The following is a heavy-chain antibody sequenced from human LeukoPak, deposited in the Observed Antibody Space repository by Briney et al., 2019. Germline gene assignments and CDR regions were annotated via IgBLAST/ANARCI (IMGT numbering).Heavy chain of an antibody. CDR3: ARQTPYYYDSSGLVKHFDY. CDR1: GYSISSGYY. Sequence: SETLSLTCTVSGYSISSGYYWGWIRQPPGKGLEWIGSIYHSGSTYYNPSLKSRVTISVDTSKNQFSLKLSSVTAADTAVYYCARQTPYYYDSSGLVKHFDYWGQGTLVTVSS. D-gene: IGHD3-22*01. CDR2: IYHSGST. V-gene: IGHV4-38-2*02. J-gene: IGHJ4*02.